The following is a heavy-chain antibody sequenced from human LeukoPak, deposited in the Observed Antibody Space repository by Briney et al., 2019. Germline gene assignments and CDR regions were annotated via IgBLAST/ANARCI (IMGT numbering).Heavy chain of an antibody. V-gene: IGHV1-2*02. J-gene: IGHJ6*02. CDR1: GYAFTGYY. D-gene: IGHD1-14*01. CDR2: INPNNGGT. Sequence: ASVKVSCKASGYAFTGYYMHWVRQAPGQGLEWMGWINPNNGGTNYAQKFQGRVTMTRDTSISTAYMELSRLRSDDTAVYYCARDRAITSIGSYYYYGMDVWGQGTTVTVSS. CDR3: ARDRAITSIGSYYYYGMDV.